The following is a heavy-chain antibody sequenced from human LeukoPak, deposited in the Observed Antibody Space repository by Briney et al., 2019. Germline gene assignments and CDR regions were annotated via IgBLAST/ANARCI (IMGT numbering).Heavy chain of an antibody. CDR1: GFTFSSYW. J-gene: IGHJ3*02. D-gene: IGHD2-2*01. Sequence: GGSLRLSCAASGFTFSSYWMSWVRQAPGKGLEWVANIKQDGSEKYYVDSVKGRFTISRDNAKNSLYLQMNSLRAEDTAVYYCAGLYCSSTSCHDAFDIWGQGTMVTVSS. CDR3: AGLYCSSTSCHDAFDI. CDR2: IKQDGSEK. V-gene: IGHV3-7*01.